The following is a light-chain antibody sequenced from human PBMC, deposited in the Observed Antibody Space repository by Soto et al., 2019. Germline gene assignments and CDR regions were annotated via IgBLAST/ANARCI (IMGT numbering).Light chain of an antibody. Sequence: EIVMTQSPVTLSVSPGERAALSCRASQSVGSNFAGYQQRPGQAPRVPIYGTSTRGTGVPARFSGSGSGKDVPLSISSLQSEDFAVYYCQQYNTWPYTFGQGTMMEIK. CDR1: QSVGSN. CDR3: QQYNTWPYT. V-gene: IGKV3-15*01. CDR2: GTS. J-gene: IGKJ2*01.